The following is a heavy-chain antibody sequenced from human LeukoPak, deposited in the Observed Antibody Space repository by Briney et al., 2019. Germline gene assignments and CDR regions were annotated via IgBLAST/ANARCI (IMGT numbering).Heavy chain of an antibody. CDR3: ARDSDTSSWTL. J-gene: IGHJ4*02. V-gene: IGHV1-2*02. CDR2: INPNTGGT. CDR1: GYTLTGDY. D-gene: IGHD6-13*01. Sequence: GASVKVSCKASGYTLTGDYIHWVRQAPGQGLEWMGWINPNTGGTNYAQKFQGRVTMTRDTSISAAYMELSRLRSDDTAVYYCARDSDTSSWTLWGQGTLVTVSS.